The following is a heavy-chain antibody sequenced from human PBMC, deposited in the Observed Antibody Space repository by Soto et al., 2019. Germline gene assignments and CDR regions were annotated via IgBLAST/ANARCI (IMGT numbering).Heavy chain of an antibody. CDR3: ARRYCTSSTCYVDH. J-gene: IGHJ4*02. D-gene: IGHD2-2*01. CDR2: IYPGDSDT. CDR1: GYSFTIYW. V-gene: IGHV5-51*01. Sequence: PXESLKISCKGSGYSFTIYWISWVRQMPGKGLEWMGIIYPGDSDTRYSPSFEGQVAISADRSISTAYLQWSSLKTSDTAMYFCARRYCTSSTCYVDHWGQGTLVTVSS.